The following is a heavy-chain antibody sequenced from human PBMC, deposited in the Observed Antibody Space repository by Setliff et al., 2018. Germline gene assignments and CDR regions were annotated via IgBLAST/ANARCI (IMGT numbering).Heavy chain of an antibody. D-gene: IGHD3-3*01. J-gene: IGHJ5*02. Sequence: SETLSLTCTVSGDSISGGSYYWTWIRQPAGKGLEWIGHFHTGGSTNYNRSLRSRVSISVDTSKNQFSLKLSSVTAADTATYYCARAGPTVTFFRVLVISWWDPWGQGSLVTVSS. V-gene: IGHV4-61*09. CDR2: FHTGGST. CDR3: ARAGPTVTFFRVLVISWWDP. CDR1: GDSISGGSYY.